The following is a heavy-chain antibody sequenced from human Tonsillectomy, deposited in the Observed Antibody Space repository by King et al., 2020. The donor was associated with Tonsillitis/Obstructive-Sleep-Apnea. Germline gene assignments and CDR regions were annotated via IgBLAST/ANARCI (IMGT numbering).Heavy chain of an antibody. CDR1: GGSFSGYY. J-gene: IGHJ3*02. D-gene: IGHD5-18*01. CDR2: INHSGST. V-gene: IGHV4-34*01. Sequence: VQLQQWGAGLLKPSETLYLTCAVYGGSFSGYYWSWIRQPPGKGLEWIGEINHSGSTNYNPSLKSRVTISVDTSKNHFSLKLSSVTAADTAVYYCARENTAMATDDLDIWVQGTKVTVSS. CDR3: ARENTAMATDDLDI.